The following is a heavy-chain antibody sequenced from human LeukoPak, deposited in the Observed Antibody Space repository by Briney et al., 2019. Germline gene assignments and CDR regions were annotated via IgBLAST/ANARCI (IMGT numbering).Heavy chain of an antibody. CDR2: IWYDGSNK. CDR1: GFTFRSYV. V-gene: IGHV3-33*01. D-gene: IGHD5-18*01. Sequence: EPGSSLRLSCAASGFTFRSYVMQGVRQAPGKGVEGVAVIWYDGSNKYYADSVKGRFTIPRANSNNTLYLQMNSLRAEDTAVYYCARVIVDTAMAYFDYWGQGTPVTVSS. J-gene: IGHJ4*02. CDR3: ARVIVDTAMAYFDY.